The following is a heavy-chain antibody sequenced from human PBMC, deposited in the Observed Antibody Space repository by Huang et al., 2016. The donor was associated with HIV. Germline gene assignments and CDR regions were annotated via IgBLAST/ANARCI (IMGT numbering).Heavy chain of an antibody. Sequence: QVQLVQSGAEVKKPGASVKVSCKASGYTFTGYYMHWVRQAPGQGLEWRGWINPKSGGTNYAQKFQGMVTMTRDTSISTAYMELSRLRSDDTAVYYCAREVVSATGYYYYGMDVWGQGTTVTVSS. CDR1: GYTFTGYY. V-gene: IGHV1-2*02. CDR2: INPKSGGT. J-gene: IGHJ6*02. CDR3: AREVVSATGYYYYGMDV. D-gene: IGHD2-15*01.